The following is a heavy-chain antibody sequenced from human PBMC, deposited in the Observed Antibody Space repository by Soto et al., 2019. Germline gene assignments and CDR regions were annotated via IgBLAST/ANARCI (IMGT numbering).Heavy chain of an antibody. CDR1: GFTVYNHF. CDR2: IYSGGTT. Sequence: GGSLRLSCAASGFTVYNHFLNWVRQAPGKGLEWVSVIYSGGTTFYADSVKGRFTISRDNSKNTLYLQMNSLRVEDTAVYYCARSGSIVTDFDNWGQGTLVHVFS. V-gene: IGHV3-53*01. CDR3: ARSGSIVTDFDN. J-gene: IGHJ4*02. D-gene: IGHD1-26*01.